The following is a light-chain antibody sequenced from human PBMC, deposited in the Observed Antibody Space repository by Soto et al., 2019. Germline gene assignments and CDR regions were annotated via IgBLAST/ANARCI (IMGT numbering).Light chain of an antibody. CDR2: DAS. CDR3: QQRSNWPLT. Sequence: EIVLTQSPATLSLSPGDRATISCRASQSVSSYFAWYQQKPGQAPRLLIYDASNRATGIPDRFSGSGSGTDFTLTISSLEPEDFAVYYCQQRSNWPLTFGGGTRVEIK. V-gene: IGKV3-11*01. CDR1: QSVSSY. J-gene: IGKJ4*01.